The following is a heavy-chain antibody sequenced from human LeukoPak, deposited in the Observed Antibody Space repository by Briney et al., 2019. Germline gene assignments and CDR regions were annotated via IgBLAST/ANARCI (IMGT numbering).Heavy chain of an antibody. D-gene: IGHD3-22*01. CDR3: ARDPARYYDSSGYHQFDY. CDR2: ISYDGSNK. J-gene: IGHJ4*02. V-gene: IGHV3-30*04. CDR1: GFPFSSYA. Sequence: PWGSLRLSCAASGFPFSSYAMHWVRQAPGKGLEWVAVISYDGSNKYYADSVKGRFTISRDNSKNTLYLQMNSLRAEDTAVYYCARDPARYYDSSGYHQFDYWGQGTLVTVSS.